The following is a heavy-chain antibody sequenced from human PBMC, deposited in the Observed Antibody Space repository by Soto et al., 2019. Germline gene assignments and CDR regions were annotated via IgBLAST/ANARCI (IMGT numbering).Heavy chain of an antibody. CDR2: MNPNSGNT. J-gene: IGHJ4*02. Sequence: GASVKVSCKASGYTFTSYDINWVRQATGQGLEWMGWMNPNSGNTAYAQKFQGRVTMTRNTSISTAYMELSSLRSEDTAVYYCAREKSSGYYYDYWGQGTLVTVS. D-gene: IGHD3-22*01. CDR3: AREKSSGYYYDY. V-gene: IGHV1-8*01. CDR1: GYTFTSYD.